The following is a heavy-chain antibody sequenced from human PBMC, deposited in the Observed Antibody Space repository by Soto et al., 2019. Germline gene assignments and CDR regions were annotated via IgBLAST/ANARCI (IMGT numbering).Heavy chain of an antibody. CDR1: GFTFSSYA. CDR2: ISSNGGST. J-gene: IGHJ4*02. V-gene: IGHV3-64*01. CDR3: SRGPGYYFDY. Sequence: GGSLRLSCAASGFTFSSYAMHWVRQAPGKGLEYVSAISSNGGSTYYANSVKGRFTISRDNSKNTLYLQMGSLRAEDMAVYYCSRGPGYYFDYWGQGTLVTVSS.